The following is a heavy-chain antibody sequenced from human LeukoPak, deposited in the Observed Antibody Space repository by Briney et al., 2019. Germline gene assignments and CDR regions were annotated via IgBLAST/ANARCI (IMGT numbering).Heavy chain of an antibody. CDR2: IIPIFGTA. CDR1: GGTFSSYA. Sequence: ASVKVSCKASGGTFSSYAISWVRQAPGQGLEWMGRIIPIFGTANYAQKFQGRVTITTDESTSTAYMELSSLRSEDTAVYYCARAIIVVWPPVTAFDNWGQGTMVTVSS. CDR3: ARAIIVVWPPVTAFDN. D-gene: IGHD3-22*01. J-gene: IGHJ3*02. V-gene: IGHV1-69*05.